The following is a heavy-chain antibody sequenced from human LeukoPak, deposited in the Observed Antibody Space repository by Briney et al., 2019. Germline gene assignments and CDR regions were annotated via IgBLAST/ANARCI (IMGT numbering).Heavy chain of an antibody. CDR3: AREVYGDYYFDY. D-gene: IGHD4-17*01. J-gene: IGHJ4*02. CDR1: GFTFSSYA. Sequence: PGGSLRRSGAASGFTFSSYAVHWVRQAPGKGLEYVSAISSNGGSTYYADSVKGRFTISRDNSKNTLYLQMGSLRAEDMAVYYCAREVYGDYYFDYWGQGTLVSVSS. CDR2: ISSNGGST. V-gene: IGHV3-64*02.